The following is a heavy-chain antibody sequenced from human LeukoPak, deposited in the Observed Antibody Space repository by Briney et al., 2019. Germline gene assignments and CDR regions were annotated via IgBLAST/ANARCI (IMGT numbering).Heavy chain of an antibody. CDR2: IRYDGSNK. D-gene: IGHD3-16*02. CDR3: TKVLLSARDYVWGNYRYLAFNI. Sequence: GGSLRLSCAASGFTFSSYGMHWVRQAPGKGLEWVAFIRYDGSNKYYADSVKGRFTISRDNSKNTLYLQMNSLRAEDTAVYYCTKVLLSARDYVWGNYRYLAFNIWGQGTMVTVSS. J-gene: IGHJ3*02. V-gene: IGHV3-30*02. CDR1: GFTFSSYG.